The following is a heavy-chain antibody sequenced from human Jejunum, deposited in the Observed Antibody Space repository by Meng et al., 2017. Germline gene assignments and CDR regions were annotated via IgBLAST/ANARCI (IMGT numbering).Heavy chain of an antibody. CDR3: ATGYTYGPIRLDP. CDR2: ISAYNGNT. J-gene: IGHJ5*02. CDR1: GYIYNNYG. Sequence: VQRGQAGAGVKKPGASRKVSCKASGYIYNNYGVSWLRQAPGQGPEWMGWISAYNGNTNYAQNFQGRFTMTTDTSTSTAYMELRSLRSDDTAVYYCATGYTYGPIRLDPWGQGTLVTVSS. D-gene: IGHD5-18*01. V-gene: IGHV1-18*01.